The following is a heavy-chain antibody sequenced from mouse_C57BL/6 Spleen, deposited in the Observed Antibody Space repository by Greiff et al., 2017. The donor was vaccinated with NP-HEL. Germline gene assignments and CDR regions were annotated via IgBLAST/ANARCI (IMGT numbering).Heavy chain of an antibody. CDR3: ARVGDDVQYDFDY. D-gene: IGHD2-2*01. CDR2: IDPEDGDT. CDR1: GFNIKDYY. Sequence: EVQLQQSGAELVRPGASVKLSCTASGFNIKDYYMHWVKQRPEQGLEWIGRIDPEDGDTEYAPKFQGKATMTADTSSNTAYLQLSSLTSEDTAVYYCARVGDDVQYDFDYWGQGTTLTVSS. V-gene: IGHV14-1*01. J-gene: IGHJ2*01.